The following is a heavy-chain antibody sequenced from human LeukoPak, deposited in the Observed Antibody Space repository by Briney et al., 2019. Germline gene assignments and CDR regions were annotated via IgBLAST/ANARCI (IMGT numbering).Heavy chain of an antibody. D-gene: IGHD6-19*01. Sequence: SETLSLTCYVSNGSMTNYFWSWIRQPPGKGLEFLGFIWHNGSPSYNPSLKSRLTMSVDTSRTHFSMKLTAVTAADAAVYYCARVASGWYEVDWWGHGTLVTVSS. CDR2: IWHNGSP. J-gene: IGHJ4*01. V-gene: IGHV4-59*12. CDR1: NGSMTNYF. CDR3: ARVASGWYEVDW.